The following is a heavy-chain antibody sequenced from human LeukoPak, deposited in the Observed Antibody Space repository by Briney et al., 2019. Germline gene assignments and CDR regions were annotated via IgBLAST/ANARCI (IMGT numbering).Heavy chain of an antibody. CDR3: AREVLRSGWYGGAFDY. CDR2: IYYSGST. D-gene: IGHD6-19*01. V-gene: IGHV4-59*01. J-gene: IGHJ4*02. Sequence: SETLSLTCTVSGGSISSYYWSWIRQPPGKGLEWIGYIYYSGSTNYNPSLKSRVTISVDTSKNQFSLKLSSVTAADTAVYYCAREVLRSGWYGGAFDYWGQGTLVTVST. CDR1: GGSISSYY.